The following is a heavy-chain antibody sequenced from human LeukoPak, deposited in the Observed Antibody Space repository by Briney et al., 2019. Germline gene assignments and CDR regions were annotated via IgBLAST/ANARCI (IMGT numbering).Heavy chain of an antibody. CDR2: IYYTGGT. J-gene: IGHJ4*02. D-gene: IGHD6-19*01. CDR1: GGSIGSDY. Sequence: ASETLSLTCTVSGGSIGSDYWTWIRQPPGKGLEYIGYIYYTGGTNYNPSLKSRVTISVDTSKNQFSLKLSSVTAADTAVYFCAKYWNSGWVIDNWGQGTLVTVSS. V-gene: IGHV4-59*08. CDR3: AKYWNSGWVIDN.